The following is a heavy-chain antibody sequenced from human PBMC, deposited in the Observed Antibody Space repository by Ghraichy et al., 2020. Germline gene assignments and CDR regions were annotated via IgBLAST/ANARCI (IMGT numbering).Heavy chain of an antibody. V-gene: IGHV3-7*01. D-gene: IGHD6-19*01. CDR3: ARDLGSGWYFDY. Sequence: LNISCAASGFTFSSYWMSWVRQAPGKGLEWVANIKQDGSEKYYVDSVKGRFTISRDNAKNSLYLQMNSLRAEDTAVYYCARDLGSGWYFDYWGQGTLVTVSS. J-gene: IGHJ4*02. CDR1: GFTFSSYW. CDR2: IKQDGSEK.